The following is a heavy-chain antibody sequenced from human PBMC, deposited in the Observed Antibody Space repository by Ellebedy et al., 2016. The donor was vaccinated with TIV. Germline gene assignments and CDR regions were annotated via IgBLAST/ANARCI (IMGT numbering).Heavy chain of an antibody. D-gene: IGHD6-19*01. Sequence: SETLSLXXAVSGGSISSYYWSWIRQPPGKGLEWIGYIYHSGSTYYNPSLKSRVTISVDTSKNQFSLKLSSVTAADTAVYYCARVSGWYFDYWGQGTLVTVSS. CDR1: GGSISSYY. J-gene: IGHJ4*02. CDR2: IYHSGST. CDR3: ARVSGWYFDY. V-gene: IGHV4-59*12.